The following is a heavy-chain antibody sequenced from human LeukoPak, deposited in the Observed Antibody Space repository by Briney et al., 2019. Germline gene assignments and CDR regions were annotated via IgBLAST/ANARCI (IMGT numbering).Heavy chain of an antibody. Sequence: PGGSLRLSCAASGFTFSTYWMHWVRQAPGKGLVWVSRIKSDGSSIMYADSVRGRFTISRDNAKNTLYLQMNSLRAEDTAVYYCARDLDYGGRSNFDHWGQGTLVTLSS. CDR3: ARDLDYGGRSNFDH. D-gene: IGHD4-23*01. CDR2: IKSDGSSI. J-gene: IGHJ4*02. CDR1: GFTFSTYW. V-gene: IGHV3-74*03.